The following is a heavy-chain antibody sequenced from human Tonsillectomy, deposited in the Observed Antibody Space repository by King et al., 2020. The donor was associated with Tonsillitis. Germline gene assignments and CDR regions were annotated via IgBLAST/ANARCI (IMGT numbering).Heavy chain of an antibody. CDR2: ISAYNGNT. J-gene: IGHJ5*02. D-gene: IGHD2-8*01. V-gene: IGHV1-18*01. CDR3: ARLLGYCTNGVCYGDNWFDP. Sequence: QLVQSGAEVKKPGASVKVSCKASGYTFTSNGISWVRQAPGQGLEWMGWISAYNGNTNYAQKLQGRVTMTTDTSTSTAYMELRSLGSDDTAVYYCARLLGYCTNGVCYGDNWFDPWGQGILVTVSS. CDR1: GYTFTSNG.